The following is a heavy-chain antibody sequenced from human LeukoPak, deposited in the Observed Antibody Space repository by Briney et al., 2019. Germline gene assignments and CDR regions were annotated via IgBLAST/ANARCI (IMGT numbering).Heavy chain of an antibody. D-gene: IGHD1-26*01. CDR2: ISSSGSTI. Sequence: GRSLRLSCAASGFTFSSYEMNWVRQAPGKGLEWVSYISSSGSTIYYADSVKGRFTISRDNSKNTLYLQMNSLRAEDTAVYYCAKGMGYSGSYCDYWGQGTLVTVSS. J-gene: IGHJ4*02. V-gene: IGHV3-48*03. CDR1: GFTFSSYE. CDR3: AKGMGYSGSYCDY.